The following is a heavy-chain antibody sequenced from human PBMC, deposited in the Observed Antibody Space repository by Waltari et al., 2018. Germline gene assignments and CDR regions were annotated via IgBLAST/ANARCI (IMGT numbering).Heavy chain of an antibody. CDR1: GGSFSGYY. CDR3: ASIWFGRTRYYYGMDV. V-gene: IGHV4-34*01. D-gene: IGHD3-10*01. Sequence: QVQLQQWGAGLLKPSETLSLTCAVYGGSFSGYYWSWIRQPPGKGLEWIGEINHSGSTNYNPSLKSRVTISVDTSKNQFSLKLSSVTAADTAVYYCASIWFGRTRYYYGMDVWGQGTMVTVSS. CDR2: INHSGST. J-gene: IGHJ6*02.